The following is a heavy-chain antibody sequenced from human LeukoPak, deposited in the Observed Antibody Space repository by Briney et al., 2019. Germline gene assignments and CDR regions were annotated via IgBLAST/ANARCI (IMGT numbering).Heavy chain of an antibody. J-gene: IGHJ4*02. CDR1: GGSISSYY. D-gene: IGHD2-2*02. CDR2: IYTSGST. Sequence: PSETLSLTCTVSGGSISSYYWSWIRQPAGKGLEWIGRIYTSGSTNYNPYLKSRVTMSVDTSKNQFSLKLSSVTAADTAVYYCARDALGYCSSTSCYRPLYYWGQGTLVTVSS. CDR3: ARDALGYCSSTSCYRPLYY. V-gene: IGHV4-4*07.